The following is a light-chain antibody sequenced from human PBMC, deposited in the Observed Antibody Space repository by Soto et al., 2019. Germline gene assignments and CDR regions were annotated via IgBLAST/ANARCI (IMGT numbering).Light chain of an antibody. CDR1: SSNIGNNY. J-gene: IGLJ1*01. CDR2: DNN. CDR3: GTWDTSLSAGV. V-gene: IGLV1-51*01. Sequence: QSGLKPPPSVSAAPGQKVTISCPGNSSNIGNNYVSCYQQLPGTAPKLLIYDNNKRPSGIPDRFSASKSGTSATLRITGLQPGDEVDSYCGTWDTSLSAGVFGTGTKVTVL.